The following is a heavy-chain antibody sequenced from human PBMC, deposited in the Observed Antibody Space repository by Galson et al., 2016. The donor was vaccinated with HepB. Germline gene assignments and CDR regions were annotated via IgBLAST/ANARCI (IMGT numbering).Heavy chain of an antibody. CDR1: GFTFGSAW. V-gene: IGHV3-7*01. Sequence: PLRLPCAASGFTFGSAWMSWVRPAPGQGREWVANIKQVGGVKSTVDSVKGRFTISADTAKNSLYLQMHSLRAEDTAVYYCARNLNYDFWDRQRDAFDIWGQGTMVTVSS. J-gene: IGHJ3*02. CDR2: IKQVGGVK. D-gene: IGHD3-3*01. CDR3: ARNLNYDFWDRQRDAFDI.